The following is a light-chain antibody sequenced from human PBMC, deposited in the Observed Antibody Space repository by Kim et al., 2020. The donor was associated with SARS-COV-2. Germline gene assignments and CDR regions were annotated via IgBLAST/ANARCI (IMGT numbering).Light chain of an antibody. CDR3: QQYNRYCT. J-gene: IGKJ4*01. CDR1: QSINNA. CDR2: DAS. Sequence: DIQMTQSPSTLSAYVGDRVTITCRASQSINNALAWYQQKPGRAPKLLIYDASSLESGVPSRFSGSGSGAEFTLTISSLQPEDSATYDRQQYNRYCTFGGGTKVDIK. V-gene: IGKV1-5*01.